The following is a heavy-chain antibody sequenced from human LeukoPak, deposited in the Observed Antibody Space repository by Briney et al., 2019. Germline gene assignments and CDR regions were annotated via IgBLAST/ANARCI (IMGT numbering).Heavy chain of an antibody. J-gene: IGHJ3*02. CDR2: ISAYNGNT. CDR1: GYTFTSYG. D-gene: IGHD5-18*01. CDR3: ARKGYSYDPDAFDI. V-gene: IGHV1-18*01. Sequence: ASVKVSCKASGYTFTSYGISWVRQAPGQGLEWVGWISAYNGNTNYAQKLQGRVTMTTDTSTSTAYMELRSLRSDDTAVYYCARKGYSYDPDAFDIWGQGTMVTVSS.